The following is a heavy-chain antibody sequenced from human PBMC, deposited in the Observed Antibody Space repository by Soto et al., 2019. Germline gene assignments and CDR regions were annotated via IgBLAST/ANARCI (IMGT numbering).Heavy chain of an antibody. CDR3: AIKDPYYFDY. Sequence: GESLKISCQASGYSFAHYWIGWVRQMPGKGLEWMGIIYPGDSDTRYSPSFQGQVTISADKSISTAYLQWSSLKASDTAMYYCAIKDPYYFDYWGQGTLVTVSS. J-gene: IGHJ4*02. V-gene: IGHV5-51*01. CDR2: IYPGDSDT. CDR1: GYSFAHYW.